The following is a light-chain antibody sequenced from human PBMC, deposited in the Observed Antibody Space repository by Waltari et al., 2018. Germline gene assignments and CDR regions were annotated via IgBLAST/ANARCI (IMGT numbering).Light chain of an antibody. V-gene: IGKV1-17*01. J-gene: IGKJ4*01. CDR3: LQYNSNPLT. CDR2: AAS. Sequence: DIQMTQSPSSLSASAGDRVTITCRASQGISTYLHWYQQKPGKAPKRLIYAASSSESGVPSRFSGSGSVTDFTLTISSLQPEDFATYYCLQYNSNPLTFGGGTKVEIK. CDR1: QGISTY.